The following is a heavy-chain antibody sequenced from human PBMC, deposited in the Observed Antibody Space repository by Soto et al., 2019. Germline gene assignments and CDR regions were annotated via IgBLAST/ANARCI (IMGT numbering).Heavy chain of an antibody. Sequence: QVQLVESGGGVVQPGRSLRLSCAASGFTFSSYAMHWVRQAPGKGLEWVAVISYDGSNKYYADSVKGRFTISRDNSKNTLYLQMNSLRAEDTAVYYCARENTPNDYGDYGYYYYYGMDVW. D-gene: IGHD4-17*01. J-gene: IGHJ6*01. V-gene: IGHV3-30-3*01. CDR3: ARENTPNDYGDYGYYYYYGMDV. CDR1: GFTFSSYA. CDR2: ISYDGSNK.